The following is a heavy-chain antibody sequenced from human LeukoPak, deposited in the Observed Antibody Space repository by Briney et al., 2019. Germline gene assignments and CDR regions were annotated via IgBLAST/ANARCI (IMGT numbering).Heavy chain of an antibody. CDR1: GSTVSYNY. J-gene: IGHJ5*02. D-gene: IGHD6-13*01. CDR3: ARAAPPVPAAGVLAS. CDR2: IYSRGDT. V-gene: IGHV3-53*01. Sequence: GQSLRLAWAAAGSTVSYNYMSWVRQAPGNGLEWVALIYSRGDTYYADSVEARFTSSKDNFKNTLSLHMDSLRVEDPPINNCARAAPPVPAAGVLASWGQGSLVTVSS.